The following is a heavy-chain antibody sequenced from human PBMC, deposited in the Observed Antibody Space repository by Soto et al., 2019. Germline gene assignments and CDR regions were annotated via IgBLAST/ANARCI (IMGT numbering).Heavy chain of an antibody. D-gene: IGHD1-1*01. CDR2: ISGSGGST. V-gene: IGHV3-23*01. Sequence: QSGGSLRLSCAASGFTFSSYAMSWVRQAPGKGLEWVSAISGSGGSTYYADPVKGRFTISRDNSKNTLYLQMNSLRAEDTAVYYCAMGLERNAPTLSYYYGMDVWGQGTTVTVSS. CDR1: GFTFSSYA. J-gene: IGHJ6*02. CDR3: AMGLERNAPTLSYYYGMDV.